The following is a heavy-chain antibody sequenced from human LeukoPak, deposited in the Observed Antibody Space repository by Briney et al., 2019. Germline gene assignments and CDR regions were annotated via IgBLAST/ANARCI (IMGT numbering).Heavy chain of an antibody. J-gene: IGHJ4*02. CDR2: INHSGST. Sequence: SETLSLTCAVYGGSFSPYYWSWIRQPPGKGLEWIGEINHSGSTNYNPSLKIRVTISVDTSKNQFSLRLSSVTAADTAVYYCARGGFYCGGDCYVDYWGQGTLVTVSS. D-gene: IGHD2-21*02. CDR1: GGSFSPYY. V-gene: IGHV4-34*01. CDR3: ARGGFYCGGDCYVDY.